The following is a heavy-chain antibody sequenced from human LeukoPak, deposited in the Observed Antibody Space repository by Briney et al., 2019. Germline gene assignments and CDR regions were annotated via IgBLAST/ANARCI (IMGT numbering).Heavy chain of an antibody. J-gene: IGHJ4*02. Sequence: PGRSLRLSCAASGFTFSSYGMHWVRQAPGKGLEWVAVIWYDESNKYYADSVKGRFTISRDNSKNTLYLQMNSLRAEDTAVYYCAKDIRGDGYNSRFDYWGQGTLVTVSP. V-gene: IGHV3-33*06. CDR2: IWYDESNK. CDR3: AKDIRGDGYNSRFDY. D-gene: IGHD5-24*01. CDR1: GFTFSSYG.